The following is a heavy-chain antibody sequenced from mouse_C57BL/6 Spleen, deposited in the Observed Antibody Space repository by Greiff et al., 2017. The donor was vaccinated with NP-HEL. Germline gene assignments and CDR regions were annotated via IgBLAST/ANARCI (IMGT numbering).Heavy chain of an antibody. J-gene: IGHJ1*03. D-gene: IGHD1-1*01. CDR3: ARHGYYGSSYRYFDV. V-gene: IGHV5-12*01. CDR2: ISNGGGST. Sequence: EVMLVESGGGLVQPGGSLKLSCAASGFTFSDYYMYWVRQTPEKRLEWVGYISNGGGSTYYPDTVKGRFTISRDNAKNTLYLQMSRLKSEDTAMYYCARHGYYGSSYRYFDVWGTGTTVTVSS. CDR1: GFTFSDYY.